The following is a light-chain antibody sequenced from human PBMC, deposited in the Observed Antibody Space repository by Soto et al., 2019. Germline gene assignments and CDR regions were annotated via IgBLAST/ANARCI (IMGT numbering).Light chain of an antibody. CDR1: SSNIGSNP. Sequence: QSVLTQPPSASGTPGLSVTFSCSGSSSNIGSNPVSWYQQLPGTAPKLLIYDNERPSGVPDRFSGSKSGTSASLAISGLQSEDEADYYCAAWDASLNGVIFGGGTKVTVL. J-gene: IGLJ2*01. V-gene: IGLV1-44*01. CDR2: DN. CDR3: AAWDASLNGVI.